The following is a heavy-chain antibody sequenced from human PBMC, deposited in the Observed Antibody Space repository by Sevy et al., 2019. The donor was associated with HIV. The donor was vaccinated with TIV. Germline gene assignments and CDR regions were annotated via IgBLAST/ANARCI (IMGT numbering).Heavy chain of an antibody. Sequence: GGSLRLSCAASGFTFSSYNMNWVRQAPGKGLEWVSFVFSSSSYIYYADSVKGRFTISRDNAKNSLYLQMNSLRAEDTAVYYCARDKTILEGRYGMDVWGQGTTVTASS. D-gene: IGHD3-3*01. CDR2: VFSSSSYI. V-gene: IGHV3-21*01. CDR3: ARDKTILEGRYGMDV. CDR1: GFTFSSYN. J-gene: IGHJ6*02.